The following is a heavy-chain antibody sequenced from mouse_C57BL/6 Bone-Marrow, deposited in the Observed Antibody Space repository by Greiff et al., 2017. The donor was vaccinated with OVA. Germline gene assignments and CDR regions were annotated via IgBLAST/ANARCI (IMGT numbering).Heavy chain of an antibody. V-gene: IGHV1-59*01. Sequence: QVHVKQPGAELVRPGTSVKLSCKASGYTFTSYWMHWVKQRPGQGLEWIGVIDPSDSYTNYNQKFKGKATLTVDTSSSTAYMQLSSLTSEDSAVYYCARGGSPWGQGTLVTVSA. CDR1: GYTFTSYW. CDR3: ARGGSP. CDR2: IDPSDSYT. J-gene: IGHJ3*01.